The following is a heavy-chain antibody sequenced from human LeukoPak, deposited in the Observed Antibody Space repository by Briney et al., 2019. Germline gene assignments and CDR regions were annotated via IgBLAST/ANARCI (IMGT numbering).Heavy chain of an antibody. CDR2: IWDDGSNK. V-gene: IGHV3-33*01. CDR1: GFTFISYG. CDR3: ARDPGQLRPGYYYYYMDV. D-gene: IGHD2-2*01. J-gene: IGHJ6*03. Sequence: GGSLRLSCAASGFTFISYGVHWVRQAPGKGLEWVALIWDDGSNKYYADSVKGRFTISRDNSKNTLYLQMNSLRVEDTAVYYCARDPGQLRPGYYYYYMDVWGKGTTVTVSS.